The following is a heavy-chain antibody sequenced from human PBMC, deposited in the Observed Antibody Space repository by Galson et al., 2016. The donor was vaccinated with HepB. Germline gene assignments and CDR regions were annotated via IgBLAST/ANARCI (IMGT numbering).Heavy chain of an antibody. Sequence: SLRLSCAASGFIFSTYWMHWVRQVPGKGLVWVSRINRDGSTTSYADSVQGRFTITIDNAKNTLYLQIDSLRAEDTAVYYCARGCPETTYYYYMDVWGKGTTVAVSS. CDR1: GFIFSTYW. CDR3: ARGCPETTYYYYMDV. V-gene: IGHV3-74*01. D-gene: IGHD1-7*01. J-gene: IGHJ6*03. CDR2: INRDGSTT.